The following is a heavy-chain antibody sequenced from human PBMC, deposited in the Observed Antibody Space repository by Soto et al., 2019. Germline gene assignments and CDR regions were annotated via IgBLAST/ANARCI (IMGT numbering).Heavy chain of an antibody. CDR1: GFTFSSDG. D-gene: IGHD5-12*01. J-gene: IGHJ4*02. CDR3: VRDWGASGYEQFDD. Sequence: QVQLVESGGGVVQPGRSLRLSCAASGFTFSSDGMHWVRQAPGKGLEWVAVIWYDGSNKYYADSVKGRFTISRDNSKNTLYLQMNSLRAEDTAVYSCVRDWGASGYEQFDDWGQGTLVAV. V-gene: IGHV3-33*01. CDR2: IWYDGSNK.